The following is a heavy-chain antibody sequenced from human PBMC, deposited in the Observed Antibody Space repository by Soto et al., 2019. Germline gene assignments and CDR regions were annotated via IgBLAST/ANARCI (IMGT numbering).Heavy chain of an antibody. V-gene: IGHV3-7*05. CDR3: ARPGGDYAYFGY. D-gene: IGHD4-17*01. J-gene: IGHJ4*02. CDR2: IKQDGSEK. Sequence: GPVSFSCAASGFSISSYWMSWVVEAPGKGLDWVANIKQDGSEKYYVDSVKGRFTISRDNAKNSLYLQMNSLRAEDTAVYYCARPGGDYAYFGYWGEGTLVTVSS. CDR1: GFSISSYW.